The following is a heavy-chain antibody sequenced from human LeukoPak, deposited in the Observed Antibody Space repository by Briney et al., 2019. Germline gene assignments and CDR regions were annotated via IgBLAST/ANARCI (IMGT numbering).Heavy chain of an antibody. Sequence: PSETLSLTCTVSGGSISGYYWTWIRQPAEKGLEWIGRIHTRGSTNYNPSLKSRVTMSVDTSKNQFSLKLSSVTAADTAVYYCARAPEFSSGWLLDYWGQGTLVTVSS. CDR2: IHTRGST. D-gene: IGHD3-22*01. CDR1: GGSISGYY. V-gene: IGHV4-4*07. J-gene: IGHJ4*02. CDR3: ARAPEFSSGWLLDY.